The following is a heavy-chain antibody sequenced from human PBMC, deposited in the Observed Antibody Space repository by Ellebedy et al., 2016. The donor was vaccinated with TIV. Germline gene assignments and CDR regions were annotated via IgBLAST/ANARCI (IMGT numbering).Heavy chain of an antibody. CDR1: GYTFSSYG. D-gene: IGHD3-10*01. CDR3: PRDMVQGMVARYLWFDY. J-gene: IGHJ4*02. Sequence: ASVKVSCKASGYTFSSYGISWVRQAPGQGLEWMGWISAYTGETDYAQNVQGRVTLTTEKSTSTAYMELRSLRFDDTAVYYFPRDMVQGMVARYLWFDYWGQGTQVTVSS. V-gene: IGHV1-18*01. CDR2: ISAYTGET.